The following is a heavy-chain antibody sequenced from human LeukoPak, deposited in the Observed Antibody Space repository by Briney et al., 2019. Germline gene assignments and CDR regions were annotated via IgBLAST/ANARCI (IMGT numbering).Heavy chain of an antibody. CDR2: IYHSGNT. Sequence: KTSETLSLTCSVSGYSISSGYYWGWIRQPPGRGLEWIGSIYHSGNTYYNPSLKSRVTISVDTSKNQFSLKLTSVTTADTAVYYCAGEDYFDSSGYASWRFDIWGQGTMVTVSS. V-gene: IGHV4-38-2*02. CDR1: GYSISSGYY. J-gene: IGHJ3*02. D-gene: IGHD3-22*01. CDR3: AGEDYFDSSGYASWRFDI.